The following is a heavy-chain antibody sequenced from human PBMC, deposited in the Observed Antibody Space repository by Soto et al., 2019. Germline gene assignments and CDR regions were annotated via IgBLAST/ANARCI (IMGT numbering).Heavy chain of an antibody. CDR1: GFALSDYY. CDR3: ARNSEHFDY. CDR2: ISSSGRTI. J-gene: IGHJ4*02. V-gene: IGHV3-11*01. Sequence: QVHLVESGGGLVKPGGSLRLSCAASGFALSDYYMSWIRQAPGKGLEWVSYISSSGRTIYYADSVRGRFTISRDNAENSPDLQKDSLRAEDMALYYCARNSEHFDYWGQGTLVTVSS. D-gene: IGHD3-3*02.